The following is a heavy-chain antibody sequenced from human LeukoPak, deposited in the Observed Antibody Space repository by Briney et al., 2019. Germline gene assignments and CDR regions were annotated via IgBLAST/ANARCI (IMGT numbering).Heavy chain of an antibody. Sequence: GSLRLSCAASGFTFSSYAMSWIRQPPGKGLEWIGEINHSGSTNYNPSLKSRVTISVDTSKNQFSLKLSSVTAADTAVYYCARFSGVVPAARGYYYYGMDVWGQGTTVTVSS. CDR2: INHSGST. D-gene: IGHD2-2*01. V-gene: IGHV4-34*01. CDR3: ARFSGVVPAARGYYYYGMDV. CDR1: GFTFSSYA. J-gene: IGHJ6*02.